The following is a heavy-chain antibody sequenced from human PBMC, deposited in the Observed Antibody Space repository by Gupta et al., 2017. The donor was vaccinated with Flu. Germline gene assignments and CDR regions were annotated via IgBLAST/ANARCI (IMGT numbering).Heavy chain of an antibody. D-gene: IGHD5-12*01. CDR3: ARHVTMGVVASMGAFDI. V-gene: IGHV4-39*01. Sequence: QLQLQESGPGLVKPSETLSLTCTVSGDSISTTRYSWGWIRQPPGKGLEWIGSIYYSGTTYYNPSLESRVSISVDTTKNQFSVKLSSVTAADTAAYFCARHVTMGVVASMGAFDIWGQGTMATVSS. CDR1: GDSISTTRYS. CDR2: IYYSGTT. J-gene: IGHJ3*02.